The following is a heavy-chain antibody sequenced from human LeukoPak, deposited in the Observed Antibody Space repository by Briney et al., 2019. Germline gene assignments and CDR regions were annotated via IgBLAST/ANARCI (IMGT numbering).Heavy chain of an antibody. Sequence: GGSLRLSCAASGFTFSSYSMNWVRQAPGKGLEWVSSISSSSSYIYYADSVKGRFTISRDNAKNSLYLQMNSLRAEDPPVYYLGGEWGSYSRGGDYWGQGTLVTVSS. CDR2: ISSSSSYI. V-gene: IGHV3-21*01. J-gene: IGHJ4*02. CDR3: GGEWGSYSRGGDY. D-gene: IGHD1-26*01. CDR1: GFTFSSYS.